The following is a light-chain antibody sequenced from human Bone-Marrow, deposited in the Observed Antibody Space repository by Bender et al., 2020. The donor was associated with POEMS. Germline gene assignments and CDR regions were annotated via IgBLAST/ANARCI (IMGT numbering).Light chain of an antibody. Sequence: QSALTQPASVSGSPGQSITISCTGSSSDIGSYKFVSWYQQHPGNAPKLMIYETSKRPSGISYRFSGSKSGNTASLTISGLQAEDEADYYCSSYTSGSTLVVFGGGTKLTVL. CDR2: ETS. V-gene: IGLV2-14*02. CDR3: SSYTSGSTLVV. J-gene: IGLJ2*01. CDR1: SSDIGSYKF.